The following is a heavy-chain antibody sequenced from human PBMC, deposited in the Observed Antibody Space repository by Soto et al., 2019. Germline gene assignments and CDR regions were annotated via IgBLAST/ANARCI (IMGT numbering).Heavy chain of an antibody. CDR3: ARDSAAAGNGVGAFDI. CDR1: GFTFSSYA. V-gene: IGHV3-64*01. J-gene: IGHJ3*02. Sequence: GGSLRLSCAASGFTFSSYAMHWVRQAPGKGLEYVSAISSNGGSTYYANSVKGRFTISRDNSKNTLYLQMGSLRAEDMAVYYCARDSAAAGNGVGAFDIWGQGTMVTVSS. D-gene: IGHD6-13*01. CDR2: ISSNGGST.